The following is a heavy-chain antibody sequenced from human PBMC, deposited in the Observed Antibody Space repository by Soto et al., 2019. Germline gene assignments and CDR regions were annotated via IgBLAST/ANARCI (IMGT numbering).Heavy chain of an antibody. V-gene: IGHV1-8*01. CDR1: GYTFTSYD. J-gene: IGHJ4*02. Sequence: QVQLVQSGAEVKKPGASVKVSCKASGYTFTSYDINWVRQATGQGLEWMGWMNPNSGNIGYAQKFRGRVTMTRNTSISTAYMELSSLRSEDTAVYYCAREKSSGNYNDYWGQGTLVTVSS. CDR3: AREKSSGNYNDY. D-gene: IGHD3-22*01. CDR2: MNPNSGNI.